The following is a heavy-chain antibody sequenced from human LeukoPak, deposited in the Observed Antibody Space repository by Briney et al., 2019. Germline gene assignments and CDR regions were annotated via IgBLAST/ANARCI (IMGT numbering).Heavy chain of an antibody. CDR2: IYYRGTT. J-gene: IGHJ4*02. Sequence: SETLSLTCTVSGGSISSNYWSWIRQPPGKGLEWIGYIYYRGTTNCNPSLKSRVTISVDTSKNQFSLKLSSVTAADTAVYYCARHASQGLNKPLDYWGQGTLVTVSS. V-gene: IGHV4-59*08. CDR3: ARHASQGLNKPLDY. D-gene: IGHD6-19*01. CDR1: GGSISSNY.